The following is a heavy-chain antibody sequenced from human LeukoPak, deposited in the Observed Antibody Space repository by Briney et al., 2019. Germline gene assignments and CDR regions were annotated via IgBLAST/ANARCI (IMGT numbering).Heavy chain of an antibody. CDR1: GGSISSGGYY. Sequence: TLSLTCTVSGGSISSGGYYWSWIRQPPGKGLEWIGYIYHSGSTYYNPSLKSRVTISVDRSKNQFSLKLSSVTAADTAVYYCARDSARYGSGSHSDYWGQGTLVTVSS. V-gene: IGHV4-30-2*01. D-gene: IGHD3-10*01. J-gene: IGHJ4*02. CDR2: IYHSGST. CDR3: ARDSARYGSGSHSDY.